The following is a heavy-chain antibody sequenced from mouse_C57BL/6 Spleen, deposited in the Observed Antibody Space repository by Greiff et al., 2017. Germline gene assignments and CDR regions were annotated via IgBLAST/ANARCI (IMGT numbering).Heavy chain of an antibody. CDR3: ASSYGGFAY. V-gene: IGHV5-4*03. Sequence: VKLVESGGGLVKPGGSLKLSCAASGFTFSSYALSWVRQTPEKRLEWVATISDGGSYTYYPDNVKGRFTISRDNAKNNLYLQMSHLKSEDTAMYYCASSYGGFAYWGQGTLVTVSA. D-gene: IGHD1-1*01. J-gene: IGHJ3*01. CDR2: ISDGGSYT. CDR1: GFTFSSYA.